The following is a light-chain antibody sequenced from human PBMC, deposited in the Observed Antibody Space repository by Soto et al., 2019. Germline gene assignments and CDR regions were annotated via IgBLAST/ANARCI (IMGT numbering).Light chain of an antibody. V-gene: IGLV2-14*01. J-gene: IGLJ1*01. CDR3: SSYTTSNTYV. Sequence: QSVLTQPASVSGYPGQSITISCTGRSSDVGGYNDVSWYQQHPGKAPKFMIYEVSRLPSGVSNRFSGSKSGNTASLTVSGLQAEDEADYYCSSYTTSNTYVVGTGTKVTVL. CDR1: SSDVGGYND. CDR2: EVS.